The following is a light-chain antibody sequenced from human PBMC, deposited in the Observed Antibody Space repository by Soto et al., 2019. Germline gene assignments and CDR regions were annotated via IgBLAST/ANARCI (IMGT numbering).Light chain of an antibody. V-gene: IGKV3-15*01. CDR1: QSVSGN. Sequence: DTVMTQSPATLSVSPGERATLSCRASQSVSGNLAWYQQKPGQAPRLLIYGASTRATGIPARFSASGSGTEFTLTISTLQSEDFAVYYCQQYNNWPLAFGQGTKVDIK. CDR3: QQYNNWPLA. J-gene: IGKJ1*01. CDR2: GAS.